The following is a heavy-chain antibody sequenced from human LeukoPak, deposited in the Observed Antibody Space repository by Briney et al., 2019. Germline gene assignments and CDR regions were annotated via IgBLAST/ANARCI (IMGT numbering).Heavy chain of an antibody. D-gene: IGHD6-13*01. CDR3: ARAGIAAARDY. CDR1: GGSFSGYY. J-gene: IGHJ4*02. V-gene: IGHV4-34*01. CDR2: INHSGST. Sequence: PSETLSLTCAVYGGSFSGYYWSWNRQPPGKGLEWIGEINHSGSTNYNPSLKSRVTISVDTSKNQFSLKLSSVTAADTAVYYCARAGIAAARDYWGQGTLVTVSS.